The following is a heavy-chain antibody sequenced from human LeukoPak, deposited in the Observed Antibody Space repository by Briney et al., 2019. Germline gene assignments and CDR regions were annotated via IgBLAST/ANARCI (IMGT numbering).Heavy chain of an antibody. D-gene: IGHD1-26*01. CDR2: IYYSGST. V-gene: IGHV4-39*07. Sequence: PSEALSLTCTVSGGSISSSTFYWGWIRQPPGKGLEWIGTIYYSGSTFYNPSLKSRVTMSVDTSKNQFSLKLSSVTAADTAVYYCAGSGSYQDAPDYWGQGTLVTVSS. CDR1: GGSISSSTFY. J-gene: IGHJ4*02. CDR3: AGSGSYQDAPDY.